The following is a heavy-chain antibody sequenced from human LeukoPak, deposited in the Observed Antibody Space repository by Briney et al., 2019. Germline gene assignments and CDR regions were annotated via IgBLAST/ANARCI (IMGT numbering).Heavy chain of an antibody. D-gene: IGHD6-19*01. Sequence: SETLSLTCAVYGGSFSGYYWSWIRQPPGKGLEWIGEINHSGSTNYNPSLKSRVTISVDTSKNQFSLKLSSVTAADTAVYYCARPSSGWYWDWFDPWGQGTLVTVSS. V-gene: IGHV4-34*01. CDR1: GGSFSGYY. CDR2: INHSGST. J-gene: IGHJ5*02. CDR3: ARPSSGWYWDWFDP.